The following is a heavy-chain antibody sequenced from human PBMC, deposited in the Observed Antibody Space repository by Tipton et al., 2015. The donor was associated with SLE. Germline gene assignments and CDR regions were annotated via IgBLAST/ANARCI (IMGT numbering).Heavy chain of an antibody. CDR3: ARRHYSGPFDS. CDR2: IFYTGST. V-gene: IGHV4-39*07. CDR1: DGSISSTNYY. D-gene: IGHD5-12*01. Sequence: TLSLTCTVSDGSISSTNYYWGWIRQPPGKGLERIGSIFYTGSTYYNPSLKSRASFSIDTSKHQFSLKLNSVTAADTAVYYCARRHYSGPFDSWGQGTLVTVSS. J-gene: IGHJ4*02.